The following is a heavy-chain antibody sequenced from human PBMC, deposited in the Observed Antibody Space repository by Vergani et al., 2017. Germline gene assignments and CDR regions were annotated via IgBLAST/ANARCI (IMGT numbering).Heavy chain of an antibody. CDR3: AKQYFVSGNYLFDY. CDR2: IYSGGST. V-gene: IGHV3-53*04. CDR1: GFTVSSNY. Sequence: EVQLVESGGGLVQPGGSLRLSCAASGFTVSSNYMSWVRQAPGKGLEWVSVIYSGGSTYYADSVKGRFTISRHNSKNMLFLQMNNLRTEDTAIYYCAKQYFVSGNYLFDYWGQGTLVTVSS. J-gene: IGHJ4*02. D-gene: IGHD3-10*01.